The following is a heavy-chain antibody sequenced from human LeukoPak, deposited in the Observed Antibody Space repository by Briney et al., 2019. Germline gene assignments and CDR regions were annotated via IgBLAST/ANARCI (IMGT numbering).Heavy chain of an antibody. CDR2: IYPGDSDT. J-gene: IGHJ5*02. CDR3: ARRGIAAGNWFDP. D-gene: IGHD6-13*01. Sequence: GEALKISCKGSGSRFTSYWIGWGRQMPGKGLEGMGIIYPGDSDTRYSPSFQGQVTISADKSISTAYLQWSSLKASDTAMYYCARRGIAAGNWFDPWGQGTLVTVSS. V-gene: IGHV5-51*01. CDR1: GSRFTSYW.